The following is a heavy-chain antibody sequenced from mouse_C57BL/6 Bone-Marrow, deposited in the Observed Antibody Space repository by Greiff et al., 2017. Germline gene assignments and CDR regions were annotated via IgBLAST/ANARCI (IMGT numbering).Heavy chain of an antibody. J-gene: IGHJ2*01. V-gene: IGHV1-19*01. D-gene: IGHD1-1*01. Sequence: EVQLQQSGPVLVKPGASVKMSCKASGYTFTDYYMNWVKQSHGKSLEWIGVINPYNGGTSYTQKFKGKATLTVDKSSSTAYMELNSLTSEDSAVYYCAITTVVSTDYWGQGTTLTVSS. CDR1: GYTFTDYY. CDR3: AITTVVSTDY. CDR2: INPYNGGT.